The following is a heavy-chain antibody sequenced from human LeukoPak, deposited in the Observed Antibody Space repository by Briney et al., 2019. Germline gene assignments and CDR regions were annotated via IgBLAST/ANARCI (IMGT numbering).Heavy chain of an antibody. Sequence: GGSLGLSCAASGFSVSNNYMSWVRQAPGKGLEWVSVIYSGGSTFYADSVKGRFTISRDNSKNTLYLQMNSLRAEDTAVYYCASDSYSPEYFQHWGQGTLVTVSS. J-gene: IGHJ1*01. D-gene: IGHD2-15*01. CDR3: ASDSYSPEYFQH. CDR1: GFSVSNNY. V-gene: IGHV3-66*01. CDR2: IYSGGST.